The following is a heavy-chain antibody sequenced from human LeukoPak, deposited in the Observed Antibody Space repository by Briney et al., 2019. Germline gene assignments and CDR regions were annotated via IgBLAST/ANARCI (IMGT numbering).Heavy chain of an antibody. V-gene: IGHV4-30-4*01. CDR3: ARVSMFDAMVRGVIYFDY. D-gene: IGHD3-10*01. CDR2: IYYSGST. J-gene: IGHJ4*02. CDR1: GGSISSGDYY. Sequence: SETLSLTCTVSGGSISSGDYYWSWIRQPPGKGLEWIGYIYYSGSTYYNPSLKSRVTISVDTSKNQFSLKLSSVTAADTAVYYCARVSMFDAMVRGVIYFDYWGQGTLVTVSS.